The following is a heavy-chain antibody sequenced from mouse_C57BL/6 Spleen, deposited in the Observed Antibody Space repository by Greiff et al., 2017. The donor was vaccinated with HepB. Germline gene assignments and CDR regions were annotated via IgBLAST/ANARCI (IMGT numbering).Heavy chain of an antibody. CDR2: IYPGSGNT. Sequence: VQLQQSGAELVRPGASVKLSCKASGYTFTDYYINWVKQRPGQGLEWIARIYPGSGNTYYNEKFKGKATLTAEKSSSTAYMQLSSLTSEDSAVYLCARGDYDGGDAMDYWGQGTSVTVSS. D-gene: IGHD2-4*01. CDR1: GYTFTDYY. V-gene: IGHV1-76*01. CDR3: ARGDYDGGDAMDY. J-gene: IGHJ4*01.